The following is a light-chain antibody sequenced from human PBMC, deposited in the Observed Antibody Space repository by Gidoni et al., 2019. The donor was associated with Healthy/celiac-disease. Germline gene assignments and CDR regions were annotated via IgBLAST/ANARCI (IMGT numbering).Light chain of an antibody. V-gene: IGKV1-39*01. CDR3: QQSYSTPRT. J-gene: IGKJ1*01. Sequence: DIQMTQSPSSLSASVGDRVTITCRASQTISSYLNWYQQKPGKAPKLLIYAASSLQSGVPSRCSGSGAGTDFTLNISSLQPEDFATYYCQQSYSTPRTFGQGTKVEIK. CDR1: QTISSY. CDR2: AAS.